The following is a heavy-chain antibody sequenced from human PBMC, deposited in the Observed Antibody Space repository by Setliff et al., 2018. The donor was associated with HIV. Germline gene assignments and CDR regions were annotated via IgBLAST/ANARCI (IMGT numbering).Heavy chain of an antibody. J-gene: IGHJ4*02. V-gene: IGHV4-59*11. CDR3: ARDRYNFWSGYLDY. D-gene: IGHD3-3*01. CDR2: MYYSGST. Sequence: SETLSLTCTVSGGSISSHYWSWIRQPPGKGLEWIGYMYYSGSTNYNPSLKSRVTISVDKSKNQFSLKLNSVTAADTAVYYCARDRYNFWSGYLDYWGQGTLVTVSS. CDR1: GGSISSHY.